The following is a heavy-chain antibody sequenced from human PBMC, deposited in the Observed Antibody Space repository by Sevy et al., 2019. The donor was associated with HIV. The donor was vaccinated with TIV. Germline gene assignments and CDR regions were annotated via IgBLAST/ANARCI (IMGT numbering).Heavy chain of an antibody. CDR2: ISGNGVNT. V-gene: IGHV3-23*01. Sequence: GGSLRLSCAASGFTFNIYAMSWVRQAPGKGLEWVSAISGNGVNTKSADSVKGRFTISRDNSKNTLYLHMDNLRAEDTAIHYCAKQPSSFEDWGQGTLVTVSS. CDR3: AKQPSSFED. J-gene: IGHJ4*02. CDR1: GFTFNIYA.